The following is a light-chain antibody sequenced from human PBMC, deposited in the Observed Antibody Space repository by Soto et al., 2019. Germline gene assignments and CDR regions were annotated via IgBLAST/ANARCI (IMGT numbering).Light chain of an antibody. Sequence: QSALTQPPSASGSPGQSVTISCTGTSSDVGGYNYVSWYQQYPGKAPKVMIYEVSKRPSGVPDRFSGSKSGNTASLTVSGLQAEDEADYYCSSYAGSNNLVFGGGNKVTVL. CDR3: SSYAGSNNLV. J-gene: IGLJ2*01. CDR2: EVS. V-gene: IGLV2-8*01. CDR1: SSDVGGYNY.